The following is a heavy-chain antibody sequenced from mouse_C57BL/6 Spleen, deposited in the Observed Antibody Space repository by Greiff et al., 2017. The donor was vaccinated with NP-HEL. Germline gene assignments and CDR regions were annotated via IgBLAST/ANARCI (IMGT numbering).Heavy chain of an antibody. J-gene: IGHJ3*01. D-gene: IGHD2-12*01. CDR3: AYDYDGGFAY. Sequence: EVQGVESGGGLVQPGGSLSLSCAASGFTFTDYYMSWVRQPPGKALEWLGFIRNKANGYTTEYSASVKGRFTISRDNFQSILYLQMNALRAEDSATYYCAYDYDGGFAYWGQGTLVTVSA. CDR2: IRNKANGYTT. CDR1: GFTFTDYY. V-gene: IGHV7-3*03.